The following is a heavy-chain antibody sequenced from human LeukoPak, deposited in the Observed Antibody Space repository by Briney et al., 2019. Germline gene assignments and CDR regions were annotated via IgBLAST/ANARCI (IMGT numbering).Heavy chain of an antibody. D-gene: IGHD3-10*01. CDR1: GGSFSGYY. CDR3: ARNSGSGSYYFDY. CDR2: INHSGST. J-gene: IGHJ4*02. V-gene: IGHV4-34*01. Sequence: PSETLSLTCAVYGGSFSGYYWSWIRQPPGKGLEWIGEINHSGSTNYNPSLKSRVTISVDTSKNQFSLKLSSVTAADTAVYYCARNSGSGSYYFDYWGQGTLVTVSS.